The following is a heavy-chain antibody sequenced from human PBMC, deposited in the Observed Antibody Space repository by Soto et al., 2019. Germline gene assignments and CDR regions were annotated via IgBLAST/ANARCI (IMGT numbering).Heavy chain of an antibody. CDR1: GGSISSYY. D-gene: IGHD5-12*01. J-gene: IGHJ5*02. CDR2: IYYSGST. Sequence: QVQLQESGPGLVKPSETLSLTCTVSGGSISSYYWSWIRQPPGKGLEWIGYIYYSGSTNYNPSLKRRVTISVDTSKNQFSLKLSSVTAADTAVYYCARAGPYSGYDGWFDPWGQGTLVTVSS. V-gene: IGHV4-59*08. CDR3: ARAGPYSGYDGWFDP.